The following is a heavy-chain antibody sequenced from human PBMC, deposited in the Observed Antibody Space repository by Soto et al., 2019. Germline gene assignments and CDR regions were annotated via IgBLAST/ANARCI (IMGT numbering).Heavy chain of an antibody. D-gene: IGHD2-15*01. CDR1: GFTFINAW. CDR2: IRSNAHGGPT. Sequence: EVQLVESGGGLVKPGESLRLSCAASGFTFINAWMSWVRQAPGKGLEWVGRIRSNAHGGPTDYGAPVNGIFAISRDDSENTVSLQMTTLPTEDSAVYYCTIDVLCSVVFDFWGPGTLVSVSS. J-gene: IGHJ4*02. CDR3: TIDVLCSVVFDF. V-gene: IGHV3-15*01.